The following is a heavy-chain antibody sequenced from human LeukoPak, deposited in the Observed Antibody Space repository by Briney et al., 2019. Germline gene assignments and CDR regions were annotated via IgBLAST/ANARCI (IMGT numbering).Heavy chain of an antibody. Sequence: QAGGSLRLSCAASGFTFSSYAMSWVRQAPGKGLEWVSAISGSGGSTYYADSVKGRFTISRDNSKNTLYLQMNSLRDEDTAVYYCAKGGPMIVVAHDAIYSWGQGTMVTVSS. J-gene: IGHJ3*02. D-gene: IGHD3-22*01. V-gene: IGHV3-23*01. CDR2: ISGSGGST. CDR1: GFTFSSYA. CDR3: AKGGPMIVVAHDAIYS.